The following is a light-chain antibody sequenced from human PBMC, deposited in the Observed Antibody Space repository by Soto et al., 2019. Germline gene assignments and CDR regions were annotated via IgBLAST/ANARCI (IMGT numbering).Light chain of an antibody. J-gene: IGLJ2*01. CDR3: RAYTSSSTLVV. V-gene: IGLV2-14*01. Sequence: QSALTQPASVSGSPGQSITISCTGTSSDVGGYNYVSWYQQHPGKAPKLMIYEVSNRPSGVSERFSGSKSGNTASLTISGLQAEDEADYYCRAYTSSSTLVVFGGGTKVTVL. CDR2: EVS. CDR1: SSDVGGYNY.